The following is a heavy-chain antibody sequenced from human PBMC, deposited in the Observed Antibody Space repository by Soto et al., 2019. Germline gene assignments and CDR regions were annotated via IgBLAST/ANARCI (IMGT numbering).Heavy chain of an antibody. D-gene: IGHD3-22*01. CDR2: INAGNGNT. V-gene: IGHV1-3*01. CDR1: GYTFTSYA. Sequence: GASVKVSCKASGYTFTSYAMHWVRQAPGQRLEWMGWINAGNGNTKYSQKFQGRVTITRDTSASTAYMELSSLRSEDTAVYYCARDPGGYYTQYFQHWGQGTQVTVSS. J-gene: IGHJ1*01. CDR3: ARDPGGYYTQYFQH.